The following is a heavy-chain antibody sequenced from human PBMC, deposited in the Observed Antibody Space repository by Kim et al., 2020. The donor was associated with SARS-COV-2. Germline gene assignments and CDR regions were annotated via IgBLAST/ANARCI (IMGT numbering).Heavy chain of an antibody. J-gene: IGHJ4*02. CDR1: GFTFSSYW. D-gene: IGHD6-13*01. Sequence: GGSLRLSCAASGFTFSSYWMSWVRQAPGKGLEWVANIKQDGSEKYYVDSVKGRFTISRDNAKNSLYLQMNSLRAEDTAVYYCARVKESSRTTNYFDYWGQGTLVTVSS. CDR2: IKQDGSEK. V-gene: IGHV3-7*01. CDR3: ARVKESSRTTNYFDY.